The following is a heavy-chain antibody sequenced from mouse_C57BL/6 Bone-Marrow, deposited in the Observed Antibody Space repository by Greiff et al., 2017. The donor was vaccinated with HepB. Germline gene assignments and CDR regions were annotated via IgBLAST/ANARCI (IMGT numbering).Heavy chain of an antibody. V-gene: IGHV1-61*01. D-gene: IGHD1-1*01. Sequence: VQLQQPGAELVRPGSSVKLSCKASGYTFTSYWMDWVKQRPGQGLEWIGNIYPSAGETHYNQKFKDKATLTVDKSSSTAYMQLSSLTSEDSAVYYCTRFHYFITTVVADYWGQGSTLTVSS. CDR1: GYTFTSYW. CDR3: TRFHYFITTVVADY. J-gene: IGHJ2*01. CDR2: IYPSAGET.